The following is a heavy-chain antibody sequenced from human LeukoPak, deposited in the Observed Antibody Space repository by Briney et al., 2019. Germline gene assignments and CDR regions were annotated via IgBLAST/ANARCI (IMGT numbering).Heavy chain of an antibody. CDR1: GFTFSTYW. CDR2: IKGDESAR. V-gene: IGHV3-7*01. CDR3: ARDVGGSLDY. J-gene: IGHJ4*02. Sequence: GGSLRLSCEASGFTFSTYWMAWVRQAPGKRLEWVANIKGDESARHQADSVKGRFTISRDNAKKSVYLQMSSLRGEDTAVYYCARDVGGSLDYWGRGTLVTVSS. D-gene: IGHD1-26*01.